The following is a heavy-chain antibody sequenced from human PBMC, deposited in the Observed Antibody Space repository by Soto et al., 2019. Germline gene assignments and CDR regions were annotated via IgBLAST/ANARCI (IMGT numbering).Heavy chain of an antibody. Sequence: HVQLVESGGGLVKPGGSLRLSCAASGFTFSDYYMSWIRQAPGKGLEWVSYISSSSSYTNYADSVKGRFTISRDNAKNSLYLQMNSLRAEDTAVYYCARDTVAGQYYYYGMDVWGQGTTVTVSS. D-gene: IGHD6-19*01. CDR3: ARDTVAGQYYYYGMDV. V-gene: IGHV3-11*05. CDR1: GFTFSDYY. CDR2: ISSSSSYT. J-gene: IGHJ6*02.